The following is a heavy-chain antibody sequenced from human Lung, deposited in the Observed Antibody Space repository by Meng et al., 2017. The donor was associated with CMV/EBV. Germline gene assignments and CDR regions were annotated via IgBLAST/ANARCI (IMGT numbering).Heavy chain of an antibody. CDR2: ISAYNGNT. CDR3: AREGYCSRTSCYTSRYYYYYGMDV. D-gene: IGHD2-2*02. CDR1: GYTFTSYG. J-gene: IGHJ6*02. Sequence: ASXXVSCKASGYTFTSYGISWVRQAPGQGLEWMGWISAYNGNTNYAQKLQGRVTMTTDTSTSTAYMELRSLRSDDTAVYYCAREGYCSRTSCYTSRYYYYYGMDVWGQGTXVTVSS. V-gene: IGHV1-18*01.